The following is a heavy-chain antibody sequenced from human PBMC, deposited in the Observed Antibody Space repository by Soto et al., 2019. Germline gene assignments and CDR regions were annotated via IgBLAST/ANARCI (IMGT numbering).Heavy chain of an antibody. CDR3: ARVRLSRMSGELIDY. CDR2: ISSSSSYI. J-gene: IGHJ4*02. Sequence: PVGSLRLSCAASGFTFSSYSMNWVRQAPGKGLEWVSSISSSSSYIYYADSVKGRFTISRDNAKNSLYLQMNSLRAEDTAVYYCARVRLSRMSGELIDYWGQGTLVTVSS. CDR1: GFTFSSYS. V-gene: IGHV3-21*01. D-gene: IGHD3-10*02.